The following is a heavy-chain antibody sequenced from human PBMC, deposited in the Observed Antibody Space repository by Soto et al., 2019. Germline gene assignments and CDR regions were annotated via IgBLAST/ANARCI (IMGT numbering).Heavy chain of an antibody. J-gene: IGHJ3*02. CDR1: GFTVSSNY. CDR3: ARAYYDSSGYYDAFDI. V-gene: IGHV3-53*01. Sequence: EVQLVESGGGLIQPGGSLRLSCAASGFTVSSNYMSWVRQAPGKGLEWVSVIYSGGSTYYADSVKGRFTISRDNSKNTLYLQMNSLRAEDTAVYYCARAYYDSSGYYDAFDIWGLGTMVTVSS. D-gene: IGHD3-22*01. CDR2: IYSGGST.